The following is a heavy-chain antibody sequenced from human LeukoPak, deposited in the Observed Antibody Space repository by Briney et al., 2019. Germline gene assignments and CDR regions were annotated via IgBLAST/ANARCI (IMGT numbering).Heavy chain of an antibody. CDR1: GGTFSSYA. V-gene: IGHV1-69*13. D-gene: IGHD3-10*01. Sequence: ASEKVSCKASGGTFSSYAISWVRQAPGQGLEWMGGIIPIFGTANYAQKFQGRVTITADESTSTAYMELSSLRSEDTAVYYCARDRGRWLPGWFDPWGQGTLVTVSS. CDR3: ARDRGRWLPGWFDP. CDR2: IIPIFGTA. J-gene: IGHJ5*02.